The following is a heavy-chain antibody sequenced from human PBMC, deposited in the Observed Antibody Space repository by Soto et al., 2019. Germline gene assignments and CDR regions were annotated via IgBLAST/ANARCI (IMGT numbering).Heavy chain of an antibody. CDR3: ATALSSGWLGY. Sequence: GGSLRLSCAASGFTFNNYRMHWVRQAPGKGLEWVAVISYDGSNKNYTDSVKGRFTISRDNSKNTLYLQMNSLRAEDTAVYFCATALSSGWLGYWGQGTLVTVSS. V-gene: IGHV3-30-3*01. J-gene: IGHJ4*02. D-gene: IGHD6-19*01. CDR2: ISYDGSNK. CDR1: GFTFNNYR.